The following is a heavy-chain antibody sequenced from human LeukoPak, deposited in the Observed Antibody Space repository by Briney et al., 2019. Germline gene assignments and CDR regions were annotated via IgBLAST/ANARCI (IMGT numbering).Heavy chain of an antibody. Sequence: AASVKVSCKASGGTFSSYAISWVRQAPGQGLEWMGGIIPIFGTANYAQKFQGRVTITADESTSTAYMELSSLRSEDTAVYYCARDIGYGSGSYYPLDYWGQGTLVTVSS. D-gene: IGHD3-10*01. CDR1: GGTFSSYA. J-gene: IGHJ4*02. CDR3: ARDIGYGSGSYYPLDY. CDR2: IIPIFGTA. V-gene: IGHV1-69*13.